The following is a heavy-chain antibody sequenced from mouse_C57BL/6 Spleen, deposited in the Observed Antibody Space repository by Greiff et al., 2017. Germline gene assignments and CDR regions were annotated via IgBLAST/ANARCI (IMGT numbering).Heavy chain of an antibody. CDR1: GYTFTSYA. J-gene: IGHJ2*01. CDR2: ISAGGSYT. CDR3: ARALLSWSYFDY. V-gene: IGHV5-4*03. D-gene: IGHD2-10*01. Sequence: EVKLMESGGGLVKPGGSLKLSCAASGYTFTSYAMSWVSQTPGKRLEWVATISAGGSYTYYPDNVKGRVTISRDNAKNNLYLQLSHLKSEDAALDYCARALLSWSYFDYWGQGTTLTVSS.